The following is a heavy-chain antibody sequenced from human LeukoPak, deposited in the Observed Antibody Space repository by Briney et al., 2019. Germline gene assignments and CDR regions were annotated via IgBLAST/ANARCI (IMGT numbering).Heavy chain of an antibody. D-gene: IGHD5-18*01. CDR2: ISSTGGTI. CDR1: GFTFSNYL. V-gene: IGHV3-48*01. CDR3: ARGPAGNSYGSL. J-gene: IGHJ4*02. Sequence: PGGSLRLSCVGSGFTFSNYLMNWVRQAPGKGLEWVSFISSTGGTIYYADAVKGRFTVSRDNAKNTLYLQMDSLRVEDTAVYYCARGPAGNSYGSLWGQGTLVTVSS.